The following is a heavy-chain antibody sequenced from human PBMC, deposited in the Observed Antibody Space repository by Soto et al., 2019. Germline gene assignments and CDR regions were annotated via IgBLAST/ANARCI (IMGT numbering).Heavy chain of an antibody. Sequence: EVQLLESGGGLVQPGGSLRLSCAASGFTFSRDWMSWVRQAPGKGLEWVANINQDGSEKYYVDSVKGRFTISRDNAKNSLYLQMNSLRAEDTAVYYCARIAAAGARPFYYFDYWGQGTLVTVSS. V-gene: IGHV3-7*03. CDR3: ARIAAAGARPFYYFDY. J-gene: IGHJ4*02. CDR2: INQDGSEK. CDR1: GFTFSRDW. D-gene: IGHD6-13*01.